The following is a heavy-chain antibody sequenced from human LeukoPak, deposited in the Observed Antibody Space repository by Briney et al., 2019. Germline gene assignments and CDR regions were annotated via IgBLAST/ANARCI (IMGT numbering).Heavy chain of an antibody. J-gene: IGHJ5*02. V-gene: IGHV3-23*01. Sequence: PGGSLRLSCVVSGFTFSNNGMSWDRQAPGKGLEWVSGLSGSGSSVYYADSVRGRLTISRDNSRNTLYLQLDSLRADDTAVYYCAKGLNWFDPWGQGTLVTVSS. CDR2: LSGSGSSV. CDR3: AKGLNWFDP. CDR1: GFTFSNNG. D-gene: IGHD2-8*01.